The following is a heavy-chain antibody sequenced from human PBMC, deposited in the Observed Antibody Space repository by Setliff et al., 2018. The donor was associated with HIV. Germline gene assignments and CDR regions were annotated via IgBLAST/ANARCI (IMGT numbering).Heavy chain of an antibody. J-gene: IGHJ4*02. Sequence: ASVKVSCKAAGGTFNNYVFSWVRKAPGRGLEWIGTIIPILDTTNYAQKFQDRVTITTDESTSTAYMELRSLRSDDTAVYYCAGVDGGNYNLNWGQGTLVTVSS. CDR1: GGTFNNYV. D-gene: IGHD2-21*02. CDR2: IIPILDTT. V-gene: IGHV1-69*11. CDR3: AGVDGGNYNLN.